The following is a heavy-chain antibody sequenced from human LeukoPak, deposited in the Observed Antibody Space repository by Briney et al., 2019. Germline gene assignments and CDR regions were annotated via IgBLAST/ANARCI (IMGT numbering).Heavy chain of an antibody. CDR3: AKDLHYGSADY. Sequence: PGGSLRPSCAASGFTFSNYWMHWVRQAPGKGLVWVSYINPDGSNTNYADSVKGRFTISRDNAKNALYLQMNSLRAEDTAVYYCAKDLHYGSADYWGQGTLVTVSS. CDR1: GFTFSNYW. J-gene: IGHJ4*02. CDR2: INPDGSNT. V-gene: IGHV3-74*01. D-gene: IGHD3-10*01.